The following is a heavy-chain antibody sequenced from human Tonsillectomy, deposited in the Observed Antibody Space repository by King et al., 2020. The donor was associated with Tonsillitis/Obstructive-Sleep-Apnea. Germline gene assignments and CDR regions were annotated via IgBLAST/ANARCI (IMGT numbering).Heavy chain of an antibody. CDR2: ISGSGGST. D-gene: IGHD2-2*01. V-gene: IGHV3-23*04. CDR3: AKSISSSSRKQFDL. J-gene: IGHJ2*01. Sequence: VQLVESGGGLVQPGGSLRLSCAASGFTFSTYAMSWVRQAPGKGLEWVSAISGSGGSTYYADSVKGRFTISRDNSKNTLYLQINSLRAEDTAGDYCAKSISSSSRKQFDLWGRGTLVTVSS. CDR1: GFTFSTYA.